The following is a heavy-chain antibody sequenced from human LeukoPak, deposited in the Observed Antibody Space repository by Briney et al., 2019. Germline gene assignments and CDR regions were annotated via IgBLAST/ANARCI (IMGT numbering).Heavy chain of an antibody. D-gene: IGHD5-12*01. V-gene: IGHV3-7*01. CDR1: GGTFSSYW. CDR2: IKEYGSEK. CDR3: ARHLVEGYTRKWFDL. Sequence: PGGSLRLSCVGSGGTFSSYWMSWVRQAPGKGLEWVANIKEYGSEKYYVDSVKGRFTASRDDAKNSLYLQMTSLRAEDTAVYYCARHLVEGYTRKWFDLWGQGTLVTVSS. J-gene: IGHJ5*02.